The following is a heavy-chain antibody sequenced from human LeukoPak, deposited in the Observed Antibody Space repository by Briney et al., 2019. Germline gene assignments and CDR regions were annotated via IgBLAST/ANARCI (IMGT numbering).Heavy chain of an antibody. D-gene: IGHD3-10*01. CDR2: IWYDGSNK. Sequence: QPGRSLRLSCAASGFTFSSYGMHWVRQAPGKGPEWVAVIWYDGSNKYYADSVKGRFTISRDNSKNTLYLQMNSLRAEDTAVYYCARDRTRLTSYGSGSYLFYWGQGTLVTVSS. CDR3: ARDRTRLTSYGSGSYLFY. J-gene: IGHJ4*02. V-gene: IGHV3-33*01. CDR1: GFTFSSYG.